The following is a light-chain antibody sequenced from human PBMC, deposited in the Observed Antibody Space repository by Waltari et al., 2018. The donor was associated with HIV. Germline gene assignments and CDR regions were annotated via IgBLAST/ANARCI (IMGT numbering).Light chain of an antibody. Sequence: QSALTQPRSVSGSPGQSVTISCTGTRSDVGDYNYVSWYQQYPGKAPKLMIFDVNKRPSGVPDRFSGSKSASTASLTISGLQAEDEADYYCCSYAGTYSFVIFGGGTKVTVL. V-gene: IGLV2-11*01. J-gene: IGLJ2*01. CDR2: DVN. CDR1: RSDVGDYNY. CDR3: CSYAGTYSFVI.